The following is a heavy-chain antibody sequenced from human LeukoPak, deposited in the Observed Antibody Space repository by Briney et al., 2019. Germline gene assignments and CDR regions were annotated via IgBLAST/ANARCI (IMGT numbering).Heavy chain of an antibody. CDR2: IYTSGST. D-gene: IGHD3-10*01. J-gene: IGHJ5*02. CDR1: GGSISSYY. V-gene: IGHV4-4*07. CDR3: ARRSSHYYGSGSPNWFDP. Sequence: SETLSLTCTVSGGSISSYYWSWIRQPAGKGLEWIGRIYTSGSTTYNPSLKSRVTMSVDTSKNQFSLKLSSVTAADTAVYYCARRSSHYYGSGSPNWFDPWGQGTLVTVSS.